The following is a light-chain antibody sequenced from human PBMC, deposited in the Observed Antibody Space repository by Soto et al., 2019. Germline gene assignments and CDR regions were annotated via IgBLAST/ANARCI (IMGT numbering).Light chain of an antibody. CDR3: AAWDDILSGYV. CDR2: SNN. V-gene: IGLV1-44*01. CDR1: SSNIGGNA. J-gene: IGLJ1*01. Sequence: QSVLTQPPSASGTPGQRVTISCYGSSSNIGGNAVNWYQQLPGTTPKLLIYSNNQRPSGVPDRYSGSKSGTSASLAISGLQSEDEADYYCAAWDDILSGYVFGTGTKLTVL.